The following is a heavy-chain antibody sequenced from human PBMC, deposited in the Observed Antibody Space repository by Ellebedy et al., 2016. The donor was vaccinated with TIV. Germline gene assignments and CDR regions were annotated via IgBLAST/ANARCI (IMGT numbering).Heavy chain of an antibody. CDR1: GFTFTSFG. CDR2: ISVYNGKT. CDR3: ARKGPFDFDSCGFQHF. Sequence: ASVKVSCKASGFTFTSFGISWVRQAPGQGLEWMGWISVYNGKTNYAQKFQGRVTMTTDISTNTAYMELRSLRPDSPAVYYCARKGPFDFDSCGFQHFWGQGTLVTVSS. D-gene: IGHD3-22*01. V-gene: IGHV1-18*04. J-gene: IGHJ4*02.